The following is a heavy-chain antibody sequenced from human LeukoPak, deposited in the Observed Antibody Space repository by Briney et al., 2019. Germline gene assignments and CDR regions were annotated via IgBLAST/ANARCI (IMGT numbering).Heavy chain of an antibody. CDR3: ARDRHSSGFFDY. D-gene: IGHD6-19*01. CDR2: IIPIFGTA. CDR1: GGTFSSYA. J-gene: IGHJ4*02. V-gene: IGHV1-69*13. Sequence: LVKVSCKASGGTFSSYAISRVRQAPGQGLEWMGGIIPIFGTANYAQKFQGRVTITADESTSTAYMELSSLRSEDTAVYYCARDRHSSGFFDYWGQGTLVTVSS.